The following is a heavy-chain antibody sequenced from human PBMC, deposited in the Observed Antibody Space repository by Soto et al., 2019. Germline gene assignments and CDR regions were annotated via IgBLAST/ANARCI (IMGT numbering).Heavy chain of an antibody. CDR2: INSDGSIT. J-gene: IGHJ4*02. CDR3: ERGTSSWYVSFDY. D-gene: IGHD6-13*01. V-gene: IGHV3-74*01. Sequence: LXLSCGPSLFIFSLHLMPWLPQGPGKGLVWVSRINSDGSITSYADSVKGQFTISRDNAKNTLYLQMNSLRADDAAVYYCERGTSSWYVSFDYWGQGILVTVSS. CDR1: LFIFSLHL.